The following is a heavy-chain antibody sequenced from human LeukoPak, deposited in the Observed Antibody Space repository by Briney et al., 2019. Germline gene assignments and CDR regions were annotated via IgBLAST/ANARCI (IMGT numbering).Heavy chain of an antibody. CDR2: IYYSGST. CDR1: GGSISSGGYY. Sequence: PSETLSLTCTVSGGSISSGGYYWSWIRQHPGKGLEWIGNIYYSGSTFYNPSLKSRVTISLDTSKHQFFLKLTSVTAADTAVYYCAREWDTSSFDPRASGDYWGQGTPVTVSS. D-gene: IGHD3-9*01. V-gene: IGHV4-39*07. J-gene: IGHJ4*02. CDR3: AREWDTSSFDPRASGDY.